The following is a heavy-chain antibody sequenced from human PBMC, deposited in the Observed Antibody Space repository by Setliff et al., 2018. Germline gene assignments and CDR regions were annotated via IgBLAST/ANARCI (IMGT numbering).Heavy chain of an antibody. Sequence: GASVKVSCKASGGTFSNYAISWVRQAPGQGLEWMGRIIPIFGTANYARKFQGRVTITADKSTSTAYMELSSLRSEDTAVYYCARDRPPYYYDSSGYYYSAGNFDYWGQGTLVTVSS. CDR3: ARDRPPYYYDSSGYYYSAGNFDY. CDR1: GGTFSNYA. CDR2: IIPIFGTA. D-gene: IGHD3-22*01. V-gene: IGHV1-69*06. J-gene: IGHJ4*02.